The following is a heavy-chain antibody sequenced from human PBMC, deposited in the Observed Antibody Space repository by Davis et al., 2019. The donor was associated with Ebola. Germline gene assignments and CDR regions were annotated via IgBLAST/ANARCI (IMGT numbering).Heavy chain of an antibody. CDR1: GFIVSSNY. CDR3: AKEEAYCGGDCYGYFDS. Sequence: GGSLRLSCAGSGFIVSSNYMTWVRQVPGKGLEWVSVVSGRATTIYYADSVKGRFTISRDNSKNTLYLQMNSLRAEDTALYYCAKEEAYCGGDCYGYFDSWGQGTLVTVSS. CDR2: VSGRATTI. V-gene: IGHV3-23*01. J-gene: IGHJ4*02. D-gene: IGHD2-21*02.